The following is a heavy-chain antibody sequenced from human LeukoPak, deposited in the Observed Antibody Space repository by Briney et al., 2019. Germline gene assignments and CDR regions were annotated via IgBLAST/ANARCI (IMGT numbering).Heavy chain of an antibody. J-gene: IGHJ4*02. CDR2: TSYSEGT. Sequence: PSETLSLTCTVSGGSVSRGGYYWNWIRQHPGKGLEWIGFTSYSEGTYYNPSLMSRITISVDISQNQFSLTMREVTAADTAVYFCATADWESFYFDSWGQGALVAVSS. CDR3: ATADWESFYFDS. V-gene: IGHV4-31*03. D-gene: IGHD1-26*01. CDR1: GGSVSRGGYY.